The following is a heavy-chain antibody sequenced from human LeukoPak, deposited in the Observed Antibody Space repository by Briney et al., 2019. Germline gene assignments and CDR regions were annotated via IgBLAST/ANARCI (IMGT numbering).Heavy chain of an antibody. CDR2: ITSSSSYI. D-gene: IGHD5-18*01. CDR3: ARVGTAMVTIVAPYYMDV. V-gene: IGHV3-21*01. J-gene: IGHJ6*03. CDR1: GFTFSRYS. Sequence: PGGSLRLSCAASGFTFSRYSMNWVRQAPGKGLEWVSSITSSSSYIKYADSVKGRFTISRDNAKNSLYLQMNSLRAEDTAVYYCARVGTAMVTIVAPYYMDVWGKGTTVTVSS.